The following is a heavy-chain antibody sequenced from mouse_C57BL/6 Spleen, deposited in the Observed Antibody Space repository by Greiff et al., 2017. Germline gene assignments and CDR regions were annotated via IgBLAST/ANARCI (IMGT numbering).Heavy chain of an antibody. Sequence: QVQLQQPGAELVKPGASVKLSCKASGYTFTSYWMHWVKQRPGQGLEWIGMIHPNSGSTNYNEKFKSKATLTADKSSSTAYMQLSSLTSADSAVYYCARRGTTVVAPYAMDYWGQGTSVTVAS. V-gene: IGHV1-64*01. CDR3: ARRGTTVVAPYAMDY. CDR2: IHPNSGST. D-gene: IGHD1-1*01. J-gene: IGHJ4*01. CDR1: GYTFTSYW.